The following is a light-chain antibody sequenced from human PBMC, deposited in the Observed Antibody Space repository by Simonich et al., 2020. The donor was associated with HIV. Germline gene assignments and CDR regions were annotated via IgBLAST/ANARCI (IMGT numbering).Light chain of an antibody. CDR1: QSVSSY. J-gene: IGKJ3*01. CDR3: QHREA. V-gene: IGKV3-11*01. CDR2: DAS. Sequence: EIVLTQSPATLSLSPGERATLSCRASQSVSSYLAWYQPKPGQAPRLLIYDASNRATGIPARFSGSGSGTDFTLTISSLEPEDFAVYYCQHREAFGPGTKVDIK.